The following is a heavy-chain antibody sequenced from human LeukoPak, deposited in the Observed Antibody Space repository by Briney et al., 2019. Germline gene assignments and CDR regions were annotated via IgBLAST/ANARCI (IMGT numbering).Heavy chain of an antibody. V-gene: IGHV3-74*01. CDR3: ANSFQLTTVNY. D-gene: IGHD4-17*01. CDR2: INSDGSST. Sequence: GGSLRLSCAASGFTFSSYWMHWVRQAPGKGLVWVSRINSDGSSTTYADSVKGRFTISRDNAKNTLYLQMNSLRAKDTAVYYCANSFQLTTVNYWGQGTLVTVSS. J-gene: IGHJ4*02. CDR1: GFTFSSYW.